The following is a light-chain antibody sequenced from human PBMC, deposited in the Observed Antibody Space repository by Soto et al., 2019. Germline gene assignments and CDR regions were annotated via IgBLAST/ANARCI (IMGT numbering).Light chain of an antibody. V-gene: IGKV3-20*01. CDR1: QSIASSY. CDR3: QQYGSSSYT. CDR2: GAS. Sequence: EIVLTQSPGNLSLSPGERATLSCRASQSIASSYLTWYQHKPGQAPRLLIYGASSRATGIPDRFSGSGSGTDFTLTISRLEPEDFAVYYCQQYGSSSYTFGQGTQLEIK. J-gene: IGKJ2*01.